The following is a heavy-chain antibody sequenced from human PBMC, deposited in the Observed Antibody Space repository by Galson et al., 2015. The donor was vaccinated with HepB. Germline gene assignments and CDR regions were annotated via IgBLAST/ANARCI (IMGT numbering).Heavy chain of an antibody. CDR2: INTNTGNP. J-gene: IGHJ6*02. CDR3: ARDAYGSNQRYDMDV. V-gene: IGHV7-4-1*02. CDR1: GYTFSRYA. Sequence: SVKVSCKASGYTFSRYAMSWARQAPGQGLEWMGWINTNTGNPTYAQGFTGRFVFSLDTSVSTAYLQISSLKAEDTAVYYCARDAYGSNQRYDMDVWGQGTTVTVSS. D-gene: IGHD4-23*01.